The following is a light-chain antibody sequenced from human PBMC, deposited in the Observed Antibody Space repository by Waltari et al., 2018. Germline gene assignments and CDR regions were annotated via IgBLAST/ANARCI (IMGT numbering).Light chain of an antibody. CDR1: SSDVGGYNY. J-gene: IGLJ3*02. Sequence: QSALTQPPSASGSPGQSVTISCTGTSSDVGGYNYVSWYQQHPGKAPKLMIYGVRKRPSGVPVRLSGSKSGNTASRTVSGLQAEDEADYYCSSYAGSNNWVFGGGTKLTVL. CDR2: GVR. V-gene: IGLV2-8*01. CDR3: SSYAGSNNWV.